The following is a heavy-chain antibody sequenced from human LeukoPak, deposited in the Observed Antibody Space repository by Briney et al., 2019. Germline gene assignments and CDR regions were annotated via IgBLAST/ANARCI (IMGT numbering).Heavy chain of an antibody. CDR2: IYPGDSDT. V-gene: IGHV5-51*01. CDR3: ARGERGNWGLYYFDY. D-gene: IGHD7-27*01. J-gene: IGHJ4*02. Sequence: GESLKISCKGSGYSFTNYWIGWVRQMPGKGLEWMGIIYPGDSDTRYSPSFQGQVTISADKSISTAYLQWSSLKASDTAMYYCARGERGNWGLYYFDYWGRGTLVTVSS. CDR1: GYSFTNYW.